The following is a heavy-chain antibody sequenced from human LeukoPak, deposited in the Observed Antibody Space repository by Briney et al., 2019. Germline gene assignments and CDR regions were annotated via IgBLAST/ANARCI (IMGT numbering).Heavy chain of an antibody. Sequence: GGSLRLSCSASGFTFENYCMNWVRQAPGKGLEWVSGTSDRGDYTYYADSVKGRFTISRDSSKNTLFLQMNSLRAEDTALYFCARKAQYNGHYPLDYWGQGTLVTVSS. CDR3: ARKAQYNGHYPLDY. J-gene: IGHJ4*02. CDR1: GFTFENYC. CDR2: TSDRGDYT. D-gene: IGHD1-7*01. V-gene: IGHV3-23*01.